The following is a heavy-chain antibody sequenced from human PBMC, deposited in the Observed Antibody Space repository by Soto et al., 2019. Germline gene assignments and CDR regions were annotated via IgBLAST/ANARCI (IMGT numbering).Heavy chain of an antibody. J-gene: IGHJ5*01. CDR2: VAYDGSKT. CDR1: GFTFSSSG. CDR3: ARWVGGSMYDNSGKYDS. V-gene: IGHV3-30*03. Sequence: QVQLVESGGGVVQPGRSLRLTCAASGFTFSSSGMHWVRQAPGKGMEWVALVAYDGSKTYYGDYVRGRFTLSRDTSKNTRNLEMNRLGAEDTDVTYCARWVGGSMYDNSGKYDSWGQGTLVTVSS. D-gene: IGHD3-22*01.